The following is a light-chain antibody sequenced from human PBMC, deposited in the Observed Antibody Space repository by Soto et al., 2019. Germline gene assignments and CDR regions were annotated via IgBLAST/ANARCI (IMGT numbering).Light chain of an antibody. Sequence: MVMTQSPATLSVSPGERATLSCRASRSVSSNLAWYQQKPGQAPSLLIYDISARATGIPTRFSGSGSGTEFTLTISSLQSEDFAVYYCKQYNDWPLTFGGGTKVEIX. CDR2: DIS. J-gene: IGKJ4*01. CDR1: RSVSSN. CDR3: KQYNDWPLT. V-gene: IGKV3D-15*01.